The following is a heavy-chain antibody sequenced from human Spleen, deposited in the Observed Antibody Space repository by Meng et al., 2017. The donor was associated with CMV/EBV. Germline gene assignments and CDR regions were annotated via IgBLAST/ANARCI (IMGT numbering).Heavy chain of an antibody. CDR3: AKEGQLAR. V-gene: IGHV3-23*01. Sequence: GESLKISCAASGFTFSSSAMSWVRQAPGKGLEWISTINTSGGSTYYADSVKGRFTISRDNSKNALYLQMNILRAEDTAIYYCAKEGQLARWGQGTLVTSPQ. CDR2: INTSGGST. CDR1: GFTFSSSA. J-gene: IGHJ4*02. D-gene: IGHD6-6*01.